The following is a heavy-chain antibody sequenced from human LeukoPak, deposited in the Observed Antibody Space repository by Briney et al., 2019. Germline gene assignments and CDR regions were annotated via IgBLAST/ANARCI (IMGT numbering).Heavy chain of an antibody. CDR2: IYPGDSDT. J-gene: IGHJ4*02. Sequence: GESLKISCKGSGYSFTSYWIGWVRQMPGKGLEWMGIIYPGDSDTRYSPSFQGQVTISADKSISTAYLQWSSLKASDTAMYYCARDRGIAVAGTSPFDYWGQGTLVTVSS. D-gene: IGHD6-19*01. CDR3: ARDRGIAVAGTSPFDY. CDR1: GYSFTSYW. V-gene: IGHV5-51*01.